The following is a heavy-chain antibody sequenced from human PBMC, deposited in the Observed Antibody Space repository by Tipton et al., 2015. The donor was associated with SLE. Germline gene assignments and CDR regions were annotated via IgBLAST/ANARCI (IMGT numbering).Heavy chain of an antibody. Sequence: SLRLSCAASGFTFSSYGMHWVRQAPGKGLEWVAVIWYDGSNKYYADSVKGRFTISRDNSKNTLYLQMNSLRAEDTAVYYCAKDQAVAVDGMDVWGQGTTATVSS. D-gene: IGHD6-19*01. CDR3: AKDQAVAVDGMDV. CDR1: GFTFSSYG. V-gene: IGHV3-33*06. J-gene: IGHJ6*02. CDR2: IWYDGSNK.